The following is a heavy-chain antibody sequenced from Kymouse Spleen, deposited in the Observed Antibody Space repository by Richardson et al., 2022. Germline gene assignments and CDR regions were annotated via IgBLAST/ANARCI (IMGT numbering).Heavy chain of an antibody. CDR1: GFTFSSYG. J-gene: IGHJ6*02. CDR2: IWYDGSNK. Sequence: QVQLVESGGGVVQPGRSLRLSCAASGFTFSSYGMHWVRQAPGKGLEWVAVIWYDGSNKYYADSVKGRFTISRDNSKNTLYLQMNSLRAEDTAVYYCARDQMYYYGSGSLSGMDVWGQGTTVTVSS. V-gene: IGHV3-33*01. CDR3: ARDQMYYYGSGSLSGMDV. D-gene: IGHD3-10*01.